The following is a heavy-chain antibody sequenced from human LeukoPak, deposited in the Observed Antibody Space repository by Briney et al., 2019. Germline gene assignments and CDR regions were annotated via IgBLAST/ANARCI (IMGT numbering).Heavy chain of an antibody. J-gene: IGHJ6*03. CDR1: GGSISSYY. CDR3: ARVLAADYYYYYYMDV. V-gene: IGHV4-59*01. Sequence: PSETLSLTCTVSGGSISSYYWSWIRQPPGKGLEWIGYIYYSGSTNYNPSLKSRVTISVDTSKNQVSLKLSSVTAADTAVYYCARVLAADYYYYYYMDVWGKGPRSPSP. D-gene: IGHD6-13*01. CDR2: IYYSGST.